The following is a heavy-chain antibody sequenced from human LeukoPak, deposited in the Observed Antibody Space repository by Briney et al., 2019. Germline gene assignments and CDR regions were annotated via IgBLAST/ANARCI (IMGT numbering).Heavy chain of an antibody. V-gene: IGHV1-2*02. D-gene: IGHD4-23*01. CDR2: INPNSGGT. CDR3: ARGAVVTPDYDYMDV. Sequence: ASVKVSCKASGYSFIGYHMHWVRQAPGQGLEWVGWINPNSGGTKYTQKSARKFQGRVTLTRDTSISTAYMELSRLTYDDTALYYCARGAVVTPDYDYMDVWGKGTTVTVSS. CDR1: GYSFIGYH. J-gene: IGHJ6*03.